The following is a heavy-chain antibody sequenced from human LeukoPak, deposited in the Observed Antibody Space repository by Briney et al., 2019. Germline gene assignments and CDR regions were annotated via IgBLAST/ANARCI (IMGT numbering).Heavy chain of an antibody. CDR2: IYTSGST. Sequence: SETLSLTCTVSGGSISSYYWSWIRQPPGKGLEWIGYIYTSGSTNYNPSLKSRVTMSVDTSKNQFSLKLSSVTAADTAVYYCARVAGIAAAGKMFYYMDVWGKGTTVTVSS. D-gene: IGHD6-13*01. CDR3: ARVAGIAAAGKMFYYMDV. V-gene: IGHV4-4*09. J-gene: IGHJ6*03. CDR1: GGSISSYY.